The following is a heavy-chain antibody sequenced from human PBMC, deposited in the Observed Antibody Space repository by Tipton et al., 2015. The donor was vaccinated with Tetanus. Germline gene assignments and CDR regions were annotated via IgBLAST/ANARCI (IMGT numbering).Heavy chain of an antibody. V-gene: IGHV5-51*01. Sequence: VQLVQSGAEVKRPGESLKISCKGSGYTFNTYWIAWVRQKPGKGLEWMGIIYPADSETRYSPSFQGQVTMSADKSISTAYLQWSSLKASDSAMYYCARHTSGSYHAPFDYWGQGTLVTVSS. CDR1: GYTFNTYW. D-gene: IGHD1-26*01. J-gene: IGHJ4*02. CDR3: ARHTSGSYHAPFDY. CDR2: IYPADSET.